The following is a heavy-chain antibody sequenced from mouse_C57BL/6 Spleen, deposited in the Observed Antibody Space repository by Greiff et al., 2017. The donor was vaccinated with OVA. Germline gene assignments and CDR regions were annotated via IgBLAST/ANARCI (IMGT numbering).Heavy chain of an antibody. Sequence: EVQLQQSGPELVKPGASVKISCKASGYTFTDYYMNWVKQSHGKSLEWIGDINPNNGGTSYNQKFKGKATLTVDKSSSTAYMELRSLTSEDSAVYYCASSYYGSLYYFDYWGQGTTLTVS. CDR3: ASSYYGSLYYFDY. V-gene: IGHV1-26*01. J-gene: IGHJ2*01. CDR1: GYTFTDYY. D-gene: IGHD1-1*01. CDR2: INPNNGGT.